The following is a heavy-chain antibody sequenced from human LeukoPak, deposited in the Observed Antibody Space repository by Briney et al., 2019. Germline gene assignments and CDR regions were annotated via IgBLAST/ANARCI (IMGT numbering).Heavy chain of an antibody. CDR2: ISSSSSTI. D-gene: IGHD5-18*01. V-gene: IGHV3-48*02. J-gene: IGHJ4*02. CDR3: ARAVSGYIYGYGY. Sequence: PGGSLRLSCVASGFTFSSYHINWVRQAPGKGLEWVSYISSSSSTIHYADSVKGRFTISRDNAKNSLYLQMNSLRDEDTAVYYCARAVSGYIYGYGYWGQGTLVTVSS. CDR1: GFTFSSYH.